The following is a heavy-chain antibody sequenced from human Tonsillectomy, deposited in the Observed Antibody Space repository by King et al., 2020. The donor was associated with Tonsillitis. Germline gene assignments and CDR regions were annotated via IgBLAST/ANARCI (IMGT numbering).Heavy chain of an antibody. J-gene: IGHJ3*01. D-gene: IGHD2-2*01. V-gene: IGHV4-34*01. CDR2: IDHSGST. Sequence: VQLQQWGAGLLKPSETLSLSCAVSGGTFSGYYWSWIRQPPGKGLEWIGEIDHSGSTNYNPSLKSRVTISVDTSKNKISLKLSSVIAADTAVYYCARRHALGSFDFWGQGTLVTVSS. CDR3: ARRHALGSFDF. CDR1: GGTFSGYY.